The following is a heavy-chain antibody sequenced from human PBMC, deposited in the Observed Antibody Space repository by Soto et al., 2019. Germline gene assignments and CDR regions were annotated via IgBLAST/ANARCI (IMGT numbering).Heavy chain of an antibody. V-gene: IGHV3-33*01. Sequence: QVQLVESGGGVVQPGRSLRLSCAASGFTFSSYGMHWVRQAPGKGLEWVAVIWYDGSNKYYAEYVKGRLTISRDNSNITLYLQTTRLRAEATAVFYCARDFSISTGCLRPACYYDYGMDVWGQGTTVTVSS. D-gene: IGHD2-2*01. CDR2: IWYDGSNK. CDR3: ARDFSISTGCLRPACYYDYGMDV. J-gene: IGHJ6*02. CDR1: GFTFSSYG.